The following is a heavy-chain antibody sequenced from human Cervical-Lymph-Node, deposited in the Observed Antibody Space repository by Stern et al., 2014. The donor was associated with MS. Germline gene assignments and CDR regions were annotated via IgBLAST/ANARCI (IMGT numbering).Heavy chain of an antibody. V-gene: IGHV3-9*01. D-gene: IGHD6-19*01. J-gene: IGHJ4*02. CDR1: GFTFDDYA. Sequence: EVHLVESGGGLVQPGRSLRLSCAASGFTFDDYAMHWVRQAPGKGLEWVSGISWNSGSIGYADSVKGRFTISRDNAKNSLYLQMNSLRAEDTALYYCAKDKGEIAVAASFDYWGQGTLVTVSS. CDR2: ISWNSGSI. CDR3: AKDKGEIAVAASFDY.